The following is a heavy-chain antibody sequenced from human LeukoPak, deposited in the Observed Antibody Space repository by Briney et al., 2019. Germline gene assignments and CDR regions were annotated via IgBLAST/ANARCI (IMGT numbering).Heavy chain of an antibody. J-gene: IGHJ6*03. Sequence: SETLSLTCTVSGDSISNFYWSWIRQPAGKGLEWIGRIYTSGSTNYNPSLKSRVTISVDTSKNQFSLKLSSVTAADTAVYYCARETSQKGAHYMDVWGKGTTVTISS. CDR3: ARETSQKGAHYMDV. V-gene: IGHV4-4*07. CDR1: GDSISNFY. CDR2: IYTSGST. D-gene: IGHD3-16*01.